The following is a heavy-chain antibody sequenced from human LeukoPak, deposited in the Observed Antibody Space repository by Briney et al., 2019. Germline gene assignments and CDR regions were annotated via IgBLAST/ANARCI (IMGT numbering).Heavy chain of an antibody. V-gene: IGHV4-39*01. CDR2: FYYSGST. J-gene: IGHJ3*01. CDR1: GGSISSASYF. Sequence: SEPLSLTCTVSGGSISSASYFWGWIRQPPGKGLEWIGTFYYSGSTYYSASLKSRVTMSGDTSRNQFSLRLSSVNAADTAVYYCAKAGVRYSDSSALYAFDFWGPGTMVTVSS. D-gene: IGHD3-22*01. CDR3: AKAGVRYSDSSALYAFDF.